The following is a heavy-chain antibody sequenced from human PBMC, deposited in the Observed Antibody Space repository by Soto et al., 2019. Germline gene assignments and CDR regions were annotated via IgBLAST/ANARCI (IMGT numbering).Heavy chain of an antibody. V-gene: IGHV1-18*01. D-gene: IGHD3-16*01. CDR2: ISAYNGNT. CDR1: GYTFTNFG. CDR3: ARGGTPIDY. J-gene: IGHJ4*02. Sequence: QVQLVQSGAEVKKPGASVKVSCKASGYTFTNFGISWVRQAPGQGLEWMGWISAYNGNTNYAQKFQGRVTMTTDTSTSTDYMEVRSLRFDDTAVYYSARGGTPIDYWGQGTLVTVSS.